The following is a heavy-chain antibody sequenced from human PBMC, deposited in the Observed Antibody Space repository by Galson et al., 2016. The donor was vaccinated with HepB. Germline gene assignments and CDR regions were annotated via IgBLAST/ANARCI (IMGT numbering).Heavy chain of an antibody. CDR1: GYTFTSYD. V-gene: IGHV1-8*01. D-gene: IGHD4-17*01. CDR3: ARTAVTGPSFFSF. CDR2: MNPKSTNT. Sequence: SVKVSCKASGYTFTSYDICWVRQATGQGLEWMGWMNPKSTNTGYAPKFQGRVTMTRDTSVSTAYMELSSLRSDDSAVYYCARTAVTGPSFFSFWGQGTLVSVSS. J-gene: IGHJ4*02.